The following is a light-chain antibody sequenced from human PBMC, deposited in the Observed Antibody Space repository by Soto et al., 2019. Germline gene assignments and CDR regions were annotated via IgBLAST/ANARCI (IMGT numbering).Light chain of an antibody. V-gene: IGLV1-40*01. CDR1: NSNIGAGYD. J-gene: IGLJ1*01. CDR3: QSYDSRLSGSV. CDR2: GNS. Sequence: QSVLTQPPSVSGAPGQRVTSSCTGSNSNIGAGYDVHWYQQLPGTAPKLLIYGNSNRPSGVPDRFSGSKSVTSASLAITGLQAEDEADYYCQSYDSRLSGSVFGTGTKVTV.